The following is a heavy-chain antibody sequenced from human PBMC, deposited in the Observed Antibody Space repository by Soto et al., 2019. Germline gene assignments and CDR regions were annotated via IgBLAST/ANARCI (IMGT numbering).Heavy chain of an antibody. D-gene: IGHD1-26*01. V-gene: IGHV4-59*01. CDR1: GGSIREYY. Sequence: VQLHESGPRLVKPSETLSLTCTVSGGSIREYYWTWIRQSPGRGLQWLGFVSDSGKSDSDASLKGRLATSLDTSRSQFSLRLTSVTAADTARYFCARGRAIYGEWDYYDYWGQGAQVTVSS. J-gene: IGHJ4*02. CDR2: VSDSGKS. CDR3: ARGRAIYGEWDYYDY.